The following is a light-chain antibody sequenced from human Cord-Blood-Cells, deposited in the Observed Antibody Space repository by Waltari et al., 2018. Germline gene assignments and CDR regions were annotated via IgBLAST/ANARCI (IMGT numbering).Light chain of an antibody. V-gene: IGLV2-14*04. Sequence: PGQSITISCTGTSSDVGGYNYVSWYQQHPGKAPKLMIYDVSNRPSGVSNRFSGSKSGNTASLTISGLQAEDEADYYCSSYTSSSTQFGGGTKLTVL. CDR2: DVS. J-gene: IGLJ3*02. CDR3: SSYTSSSTQ. CDR1: SSDVGGYNY.